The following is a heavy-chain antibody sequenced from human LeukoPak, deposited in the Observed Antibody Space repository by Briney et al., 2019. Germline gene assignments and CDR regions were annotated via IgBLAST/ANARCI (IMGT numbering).Heavy chain of an antibody. Sequence: PGGSLRLSCPSSGFTFSNYAMSWVRQAPGKGREGVSSISGSGGNTYYGDSVKGRFTISRDNSKNTLYLQMNSLRAEDTAVYYCAKDRSYYPAPQYFQNWGQGTLVTVSS. CDR1: GFTFSNYA. CDR3: AKDRSYYPAPQYFQN. V-gene: IGHV3-23*02. J-gene: IGHJ1*01. D-gene: IGHD3-10*01. CDR2: ISGSGGNT.